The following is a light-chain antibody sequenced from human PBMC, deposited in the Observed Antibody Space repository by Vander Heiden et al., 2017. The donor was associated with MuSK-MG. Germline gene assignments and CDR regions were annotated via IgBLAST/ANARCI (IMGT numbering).Light chain of an antibody. J-gene: IGKJ4*01. Sequence: DIQLTQSPSFLSASVGDRVTITCRASQGISTFLAWYQQKPRKAPKLLIYTASTLQGGVPSRFSGSGYGTQFALTISRLQPEDVATYYCQQLNSYPLTFGGGTKVEIK. CDR2: TAS. CDR1: QGISTF. V-gene: IGKV1-9*01. CDR3: QQLNSYPLT.